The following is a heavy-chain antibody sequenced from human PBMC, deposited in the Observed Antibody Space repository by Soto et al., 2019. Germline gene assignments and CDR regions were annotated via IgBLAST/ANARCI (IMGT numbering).Heavy chain of an antibody. CDR1: GDSISNKNYH. J-gene: IGHJ4*02. Sequence: QLQLQESGPGLVKPSETLSLTCTVSGDSISNKNYHWGWTRQPPGQGLEWIGTVYSIGHPYYNPSLKRRLAMAAETSKNQRSLSRSTVTAADTAVDVCASLTNGRRGDSWGQGTLVNVSS. CDR3: ASLTNGRRGDS. V-gene: IGHV4-39*01. D-gene: IGHD2-8*01. CDR2: VYSIGHP.